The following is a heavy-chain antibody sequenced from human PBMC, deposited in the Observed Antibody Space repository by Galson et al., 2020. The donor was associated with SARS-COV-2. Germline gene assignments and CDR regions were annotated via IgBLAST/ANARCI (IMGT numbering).Heavy chain of an antibody. Sequence: SQTLSLTCAVYGGSFSGYSWTWIRQPPGKGLEWIGEINISGSTSYSPSLRSRVTISVDTSKNQFSLNLRSLTAADTALYYCARGHRGVVPSPVLGVGPYYSYYYMDVWGKGTAVTVSS. V-gene: IGHV4-34*01. CDR1: GGSFSGYS. J-gene: IGHJ6*03. D-gene: IGHD3-10*01. CDR2: INISGST. CDR3: ARGHRGVVPSPVLGVGPYYSYYYMDV.